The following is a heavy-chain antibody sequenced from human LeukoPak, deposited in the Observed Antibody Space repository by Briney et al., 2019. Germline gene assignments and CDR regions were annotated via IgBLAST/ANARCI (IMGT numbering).Heavy chain of an antibody. J-gene: IGHJ5*02. CDR2: LNPSGGST. CDR3: ARDINPSYYDSSGYYWFDP. Sequence: GASVKVSCKASGYSFTSYYIHWVRQAPGQGLEWMGLLNPSGGSTNYAQKFQGRVTMTRDTSTSTAYMELSSLRSEDTAVYYCARDINPSYYDSSGYYWFDPWGQGTLVTVSS. D-gene: IGHD3-22*01. CDR1: GYSFTSYY. V-gene: IGHV1-46*01.